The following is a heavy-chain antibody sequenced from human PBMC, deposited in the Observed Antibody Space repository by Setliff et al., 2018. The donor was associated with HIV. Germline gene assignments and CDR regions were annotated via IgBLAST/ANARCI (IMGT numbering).Heavy chain of an antibody. CDR3: ATIRAYYYDSSGQEYFQY. J-gene: IGHJ1*01. D-gene: IGHD3-22*01. CDR1: GYSLTDLS. V-gene: IGHV1-24*01. Sequence: ASVKVSCKVSGYSLTDLSINWVRQAPGKGLEWMGGFDPEDGETVYAQKLQGRVTMTEDTSTDTAYMELSSLRSEDTAMYYCATIRAYYYDSSGQEYFQYWGHGTLVTVSS. CDR2: FDPEDGET.